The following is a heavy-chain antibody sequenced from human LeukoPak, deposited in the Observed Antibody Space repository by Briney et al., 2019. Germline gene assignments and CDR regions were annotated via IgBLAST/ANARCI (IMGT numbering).Heavy chain of an antibody. CDR2: ISYDGSNK. CDR3: ARGLEWFFNDY. V-gene: IGHV3-30-3*01. J-gene: IGHJ4*02. CDR1: GFTFSSYA. D-gene: IGHD3-3*01. Sequence: GGSLRLSCAASGFTFSSYAMSWVRQAPGKGLEWVAVISYDGSNKYYADSVKGRFTISRDNSKNTLYLQMNSLRAEDTAVYYCARGLEWFFNDYWGQGTLATVSS.